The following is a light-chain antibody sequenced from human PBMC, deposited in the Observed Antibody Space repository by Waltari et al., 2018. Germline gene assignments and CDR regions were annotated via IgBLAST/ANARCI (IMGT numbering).Light chain of an antibody. CDR3: QQYDSFPYT. CDR1: QSINSW. CDR2: KAS. V-gene: IGKV1-5*03. J-gene: IGKJ2*01. Sequence: DIQMTQSPSTLSASIGDRVTFTCRASQSINSWLAWYQQKPGKAPKPLIYKASNLDSGVPSRFSGSGSGTEFTVTISSLQPDDLATYYCQQYDSFPYTFGQGTKLEIK.